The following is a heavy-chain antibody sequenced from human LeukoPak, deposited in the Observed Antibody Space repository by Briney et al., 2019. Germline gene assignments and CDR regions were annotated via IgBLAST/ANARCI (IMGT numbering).Heavy chain of an antibody. J-gene: IGHJ5*02. CDR3: ARAIAPYKWDYVWFDP. CDR1: GYTFTTYW. V-gene: IGHV5-51*01. CDR2: FYPGDSDT. D-gene: IGHD1-7*01. Sequence: GESLKISCKGSGYTFTTYWIAWVRQMPGKGLECMGIFYPGDSDTRYSPSFQAQVTISADKFVSTAYLQWSSLKASDTAMYYCARAIAPYKWDYVWFDPWGQGTLVTVSS.